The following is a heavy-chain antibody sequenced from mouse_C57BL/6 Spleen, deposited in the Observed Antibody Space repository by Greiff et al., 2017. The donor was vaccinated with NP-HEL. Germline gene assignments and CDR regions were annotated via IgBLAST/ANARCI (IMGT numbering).Heavy chain of an antibody. V-gene: IGHV8-12*01. CDR1: GFSLSTSGMG. CDR2: IYWDDDK. CDR3: ARSHYYGSSYPFDY. J-gene: IGHJ2*01. Sequence: QVQLKESGPGILQSSQTLSLTCSFSGFSLSTSGMGVSWIRQPSGKGLEWLAHIYWDDDKRYNPSPKSRLTISKDTSRNQVFLKITSVDTADTATYYCARSHYYGSSYPFDYWGQGTTLTVSS. D-gene: IGHD1-1*01.